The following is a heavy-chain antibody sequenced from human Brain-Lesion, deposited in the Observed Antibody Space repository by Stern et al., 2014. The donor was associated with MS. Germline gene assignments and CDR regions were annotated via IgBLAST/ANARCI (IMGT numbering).Heavy chain of an antibody. CDR2: IYQSGSA. CDR3: ARDPRRGGLSGYYHGMDV. CDR1: GASISNTQW. V-gene: IGHV4-4*02. D-gene: IGHD3-10*01. Sequence: QLQLQESGPGLVKPSGTLSLTCAVSGASISNTQWWTWVRQSPGKGLEWIGEIYQSGSAHYNPSLRGRVTISVDRSKNSFSLKLNSVTAADTAVYYCARDPRRGGLSGYYHGMDVWGQGTTVTVSS. J-gene: IGHJ6*02.